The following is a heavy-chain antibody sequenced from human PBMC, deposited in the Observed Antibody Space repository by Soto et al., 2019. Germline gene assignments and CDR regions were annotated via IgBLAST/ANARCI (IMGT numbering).Heavy chain of an antibody. CDR1: GFSFNSYA. CDR2: IYSGGYT. D-gene: IGHD3-10*01. CDR3: ANPPGGGGY. Sequence: EVQLLESGGGLVQPGGSLRLACAASGFSFNSYAMVWVRQAPGKGLEWVSVIYSGGYTAYGDSVKGRFTISRDNSKNTLIFQMGRRGADDPAVYFWANPPGGGGYWGQGTLVTVSS. J-gene: IGHJ4*02. V-gene: IGHV3-23*03.